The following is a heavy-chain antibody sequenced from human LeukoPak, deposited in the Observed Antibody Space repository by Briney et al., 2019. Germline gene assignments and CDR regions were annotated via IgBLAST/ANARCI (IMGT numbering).Heavy chain of an antibody. CDR2: TKEDGSEK. V-gene: IGHV3-7*01. CDR1: GFTFSTYW. CDR3: VREGYFVFDF. D-gene: IGHD2-21*01. Sequence: GGSLRLSCGASGFTFSTYWMSWVRQAPGKGLEWVANTKEDGSEKYYVDSVKGRFTISRYNAKNSLYLQMNSLRVEDTAVYYCVREGYFVFDFWGQGALVTVSS. J-gene: IGHJ4*02.